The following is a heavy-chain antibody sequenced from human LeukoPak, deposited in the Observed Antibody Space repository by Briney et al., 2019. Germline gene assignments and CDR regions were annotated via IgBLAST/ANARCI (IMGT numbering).Heavy chain of an antibody. D-gene: IGHD4-11*01. J-gene: IGHJ5*01. Sequence: GGSLRLSCAASGFTFSSYAMSWVRQAPGKGLEWVSAISGSGGSTYYADSVKGRFTISRDNSKNTLYLQMNSLGAEDTAVYYCAGAHSSSWSVFWGQGTLVTVSS. V-gene: IGHV3-23*01. CDR1: GFTFSSYA. CDR3: AGAHSSSWSVF. CDR2: ISGSGGST.